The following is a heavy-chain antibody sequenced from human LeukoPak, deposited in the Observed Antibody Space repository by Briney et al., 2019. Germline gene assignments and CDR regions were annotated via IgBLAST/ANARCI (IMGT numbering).Heavy chain of an antibody. V-gene: IGHV4-34*01. CDR2: INHSGST. D-gene: IGHD5-24*01. Sequence: SETLSLTCAVYGGSFSGYYWSWIRQPPGKGLEWIGEINHSGSTNYNPSLKSRVTISVDTSKNQFSLKLSSVTAADTAVYYCARDPPDGAFDIWGQGTMVTVSS. CDR1: GGSFSGYY. CDR3: ARDPPDGAFDI. J-gene: IGHJ3*02.